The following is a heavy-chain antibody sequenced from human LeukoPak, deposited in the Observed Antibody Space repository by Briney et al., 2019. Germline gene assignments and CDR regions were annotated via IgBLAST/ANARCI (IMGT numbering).Heavy chain of an antibody. J-gene: IGHJ3*02. Sequence: GGSLRLSCAASGFTFSDYYMSWIRQAPGKGLEWVSYISSSGSTIYYADSVKGRFTISRDNSKNTLYLQMNSLRAEDTAVYYCARFAPNSSGWGDELAAFDIWGQGTMVTVSS. CDR3: ARFAPNSSGWGDELAAFDI. V-gene: IGHV3-11*04. CDR1: GFTFSDYY. CDR2: ISSSGSTI. D-gene: IGHD6-19*01.